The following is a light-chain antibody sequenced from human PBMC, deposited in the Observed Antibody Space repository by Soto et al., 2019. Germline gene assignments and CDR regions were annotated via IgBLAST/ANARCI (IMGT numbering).Light chain of an antibody. J-gene: IGKJ2*01. V-gene: IGKV4-1*01. CDR2: WAS. CDR1: RSLLYIPKNKFY. Sequence: DIVMTQSPDSLAVSLGERATINCKSSRSLLYIPKNKFYLAWYQQKSGQPPKLPIQWASTRESGVPDRFGGSGTGTEFTLTISSLQPEDVAVYYCQQYYFTPYTFGQGTKLEIK. CDR3: QQYYFTPYT.